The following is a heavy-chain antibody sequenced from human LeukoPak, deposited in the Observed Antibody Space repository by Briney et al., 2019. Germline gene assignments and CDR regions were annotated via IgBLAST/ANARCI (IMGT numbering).Heavy chain of an antibody. J-gene: IGHJ1*01. D-gene: IGHD3-22*01. Sequence: SQTLSLTCTVSGGSISSGGYFWSWIRQHPGKGLEWVGYIYYSGSTYYNPSLKSRVTISVDTSKSQSSLKLNSVTAADTAVYYCALGYDSSGYYAQYFQHWGQGTLVTVSS. CDR2: IYYSGST. V-gene: IGHV4-31*03. CDR1: GGSISSGGYF. CDR3: ALGYDSSGYYAQYFQH.